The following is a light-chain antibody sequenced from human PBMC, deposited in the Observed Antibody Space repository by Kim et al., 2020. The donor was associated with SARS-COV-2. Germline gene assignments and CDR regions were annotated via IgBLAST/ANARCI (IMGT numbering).Light chain of an antibody. Sequence: EIVLTQSPATLSLSPGERATLSCRASQSVGTYLAWYQQKPGQAPRLLIYDASNRATGIPARFSGSGSGTDFTLTISSLGPEDFAVYYCQQRSGPPTFSPGTKVDIK. V-gene: IGKV3-11*01. J-gene: IGKJ3*01. CDR2: DAS. CDR1: QSVGTY. CDR3: QQRSGPPT.